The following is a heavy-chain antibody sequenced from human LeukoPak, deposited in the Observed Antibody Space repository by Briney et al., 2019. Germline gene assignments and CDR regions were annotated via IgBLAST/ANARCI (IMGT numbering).Heavy chain of an antibody. CDR2: IIPIFGTA. CDR3: AEEAGDGYNYKGYFDY. V-gene: IGHV1-69*05. J-gene: IGHJ4*02. CDR1: GGTFISYA. Sequence: ASVRVSCKASGGTFISYAISWVRQAPGQGLEWMGRIIPIFGTANYAQKFQGRVTITTDESTSTAYMELSSLRSEDTAVYYYAEEAGDGYNYKGYFDYWGQGTLVTVSS. D-gene: IGHD5-24*01.